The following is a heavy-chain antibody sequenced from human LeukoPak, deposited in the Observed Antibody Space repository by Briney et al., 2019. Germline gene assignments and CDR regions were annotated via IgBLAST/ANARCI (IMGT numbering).Heavy chain of an antibody. V-gene: IGHV3-7*03. D-gene: IGHD6-19*01. CDR3: AKEGSGWYNYYYYYMDV. CDR2: IKQDGSEK. J-gene: IGHJ6*03. CDR1: GFTFSTYW. Sequence: GGSLRLSCAASGFTFSTYWMSWVRQAPGKGLEWVANIKQDGSEKYYLDSVKGRFTISRDNAKNTLYLQMNSLRAEDTAVYYCAKEGSGWYNYYYYYMDVWGKGTTVTVSS.